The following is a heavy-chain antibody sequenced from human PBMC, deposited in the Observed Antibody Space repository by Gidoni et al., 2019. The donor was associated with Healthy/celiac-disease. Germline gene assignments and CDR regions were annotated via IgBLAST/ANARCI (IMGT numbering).Heavy chain of an antibody. V-gene: IGHV4-34*01. J-gene: IGHJ4*02. Sequence: QVQLQQWGAGLLKPSETLSLTCAVYGGSFSGYYWSWIRQPPGKGLEWIGEINHSGSTNYNPSLKSRVTISVDTSKNQFSLKLSSVTAADTAVYYCARGSSIAAPEGHYFDYWGQGTLVTVSS. D-gene: IGHD6-6*01. CDR3: ARGSSIAAPEGHYFDY. CDR1: GGSFSGYY. CDR2: INHSGST.